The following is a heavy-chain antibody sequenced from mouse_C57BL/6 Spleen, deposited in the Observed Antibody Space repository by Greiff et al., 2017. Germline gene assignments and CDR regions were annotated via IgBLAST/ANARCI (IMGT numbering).Heavy chain of an antibody. CDR3: AIPEAYYSKGY. J-gene: IGHJ2*01. CDR2: LNPSSGYT. D-gene: IGHD2-5*01. Sequence: VQVVESGAELAKPGASVKLSCKASGYTFTSYWMHWVKQRPGQGLEWIGYLNPSSGYTKYNQKFKDKATLTADKSSSTAYMQLSSLTYEDSAVYYCAIPEAYYSKGYWGQGTTLTVSS. V-gene: IGHV1-7*01. CDR1: GYTFTSYW.